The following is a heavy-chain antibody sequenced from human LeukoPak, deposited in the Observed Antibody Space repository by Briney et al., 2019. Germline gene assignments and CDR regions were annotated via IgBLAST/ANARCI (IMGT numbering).Heavy chain of an antibody. J-gene: IGHJ4*02. CDR2: ISAFSGDT. D-gene: IGHD5-12*01. CDR1: GYSFTSYG. V-gene: IGHV1-18*01. CDR3: AREDGYGGYVRLDH. Sequence: ASVKVSCKTSGYSFTSYGISWVRQAPGQGLEWMGWISAFSGDTNYAPNFQGRVSMPTDSSTSTAYLELRSLRSDDTAFYYCAREDGYGGYVRLDHWGQGTLVTVSS.